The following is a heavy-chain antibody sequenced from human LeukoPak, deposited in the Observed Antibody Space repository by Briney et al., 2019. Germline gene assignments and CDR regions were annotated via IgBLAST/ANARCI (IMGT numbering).Heavy chain of an antibody. CDR3: TTVVVLMVYAIDY. Sequence: PGGSLRLSCAASGFTFSNDWMSWVRQAPGKGLEWVGRIKSKTDGGTTDYAATVKGRFTISRDDSKNTLYLQMNSLKTEDTAVYYCTTVVVLMVYAIDYWGQRTLVTVSS. D-gene: IGHD2-8*01. V-gene: IGHV3-15*01. J-gene: IGHJ4*02. CDR1: GFTFSNDW. CDR2: IKSKTDGGTT.